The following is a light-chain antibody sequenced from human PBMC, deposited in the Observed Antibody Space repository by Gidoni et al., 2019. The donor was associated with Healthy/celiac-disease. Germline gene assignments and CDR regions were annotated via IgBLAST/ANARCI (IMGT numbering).Light chain of an antibody. CDR3: QQTATMPLT. V-gene: IGKV1-39*01. Sequence: TYLHWYQQKPGKAPDLLIYAKSTLKSGVPSRFSGSGNGTHFTLTIRSLQPEDFAVYHCQQTATMPLTFGGGTKVEIK. CDR2: AKS. J-gene: IGKJ4*01. CDR1: TY.